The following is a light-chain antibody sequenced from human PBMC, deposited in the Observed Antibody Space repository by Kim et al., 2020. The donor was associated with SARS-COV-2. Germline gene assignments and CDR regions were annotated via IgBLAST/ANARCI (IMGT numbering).Light chain of an antibody. J-gene: IGKJ1*01. CDR1: QTSMANY. CDR2: AAS. Sequence: SPPDAADTPSSASQTSMANYLAWYQQRPGQAPRLLIYAASSRASAIPAKFRGSGSGTDFTFTINRLEPEDFAVYYCLQYGNSPLTFGQGTKVDIK. V-gene: IGKV3-20*01. CDR3: LQYGNSPLT.